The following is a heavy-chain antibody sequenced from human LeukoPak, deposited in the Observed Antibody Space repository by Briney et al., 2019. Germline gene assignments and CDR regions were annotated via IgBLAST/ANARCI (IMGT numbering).Heavy chain of an antibody. D-gene: IGHD5-18*01. CDR2: INPSGGST. V-gene: IGHV1-46*01. CDR1: GYTFTSYY. Sequence: ASVKVSCKASGYTFTSYYMHWVRQAPGQGLEWMGIINPSGGSTSYAQKFQGRVTMTRDTSTSTVYMELSSLRSEDTAVYYCVRDNPDGDTPEYYFDYWGQGTLVTVSS. J-gene: IGHJ4*02. CDR3: VRDNPDGDTPEYYFDY.